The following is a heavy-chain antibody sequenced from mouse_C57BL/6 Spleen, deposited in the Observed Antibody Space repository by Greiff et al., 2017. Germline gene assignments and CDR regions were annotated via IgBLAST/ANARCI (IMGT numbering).Heavy chain of an antibody. CDR1: GYTFTSYW. CDR3: ARPGYYGDGAWFAY. J-gene: IGHJ3*01. Sequence: VQLQQPGAELVRPGSSVKLSCKASGYTFTSYWMDWVKQRPGQGLEWIGNIYTTDSETHYNQKFKDKATLTVDKSSSTAYMQLSSLTSEDSAVYYCARPGYYGDGAWFAYWGQGTLVTVSA. D-gene: IGHD1-2*01. CDR2: IYTTDSET. V-gene: IGHV1-61*01.